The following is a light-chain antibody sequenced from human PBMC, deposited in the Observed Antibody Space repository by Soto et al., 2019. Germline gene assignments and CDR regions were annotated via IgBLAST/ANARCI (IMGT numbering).Light chain of an antibody. Sequence: QSVLTQPPSASGSPGQSVTISCTGTSSDVGGYNYVSWYQQHPGKAPKLMIYEVSKRPSGVPDRFSGSKSGNTASLTVSGLQAEDAADYYCSSYAGSNNLVVFGGGTKVTVL. CDR3: SSYAGSNNLVV. J-gene: IGLJ2*01. CDR1: SSDVGGYNY. V-gene: IGLV2-8*01. CDR2: EVS.